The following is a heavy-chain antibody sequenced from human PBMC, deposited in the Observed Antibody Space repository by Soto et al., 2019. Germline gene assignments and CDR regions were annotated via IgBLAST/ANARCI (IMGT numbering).Heavy chain of an antibody. D-gene: IGHD1-26*01. Sequence: PSETLSLTCAVYGGSFSGYYWSWIRQPPGKGLEWIGEINHSGSTNYNPSLKSRVTISVDTSKNQFSLKLSSVTAADTAVYYCARGGGELPYFDYWGQGTLVTVSS. CDR2: INHSGST. CDR3: ARGGGELPYFDY. CDR1: GGSFSGYY. J-gene: IGHJ4*02. V-gene: IGHV4-34*01.